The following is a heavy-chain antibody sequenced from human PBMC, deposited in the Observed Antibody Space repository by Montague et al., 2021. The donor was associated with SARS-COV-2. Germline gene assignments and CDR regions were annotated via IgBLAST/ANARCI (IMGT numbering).Heavy chain of an antibody. CDR1: GDSNSNYY. V-gene: IGHV4-59*01. J-gene: IGHJ6*02. D-gene: IGHD2-8*02. CDR3: ARGGRQDIVLVVYDQWYGLDG. Sequence: SETLSLTCTVSGDSNSNYYWSWIRQPPGKGLEWIGYIYYSGSTNYNPSLKSRVTISVDTSKNQFSLKLSSVTAADTAVYYCARGGRQDIVLVVYDQWYGLDGWGQGTTVTVSS. CDR2: IYYSGST.